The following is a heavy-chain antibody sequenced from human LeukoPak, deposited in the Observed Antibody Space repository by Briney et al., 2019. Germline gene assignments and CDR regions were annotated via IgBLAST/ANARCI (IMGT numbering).Heavy chain of an antibody. Sequence: MTGGSLRLSCAASGFTFSSYSMKWVRQARGKGLEWLSSISSSSSYIYYADSVKGRLTISRDNAKNSLYLQMISLRAEDTAVYYCARAKGYYGSGTYSNPDWFDPWGQGTLVTVSS. CDR3: ARAKGYYGSGTYSNPDWFDP. D-gene: IGHD3-10*01. CDR1: GFTFSSYS. CDR2: ISSSSSYI. V-gene: IGHV3-21*01. J-gene: IGHJ5*02.